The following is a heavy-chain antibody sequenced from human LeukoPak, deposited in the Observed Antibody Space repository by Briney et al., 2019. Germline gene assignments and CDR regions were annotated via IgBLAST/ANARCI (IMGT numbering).Heavy chain of an antibody. Sequence: ASVKVSCKASGYTFTSYGISWVRQAPGQGLEWMGWINPNSGGTKYTQKFQGRVTMTRDTSISTAYMELSRLRSDDTAVYYCVRTDYGNWFDPWGQGTLVTVSS. J-gene: IGHJ5*02. D-gene: IGHD4-17*01. CDR2: INPNSGGT. V-gene: IGHV1-2*02. CDR3: VRTDYGNWFDP. CDR1: GYTFTSYG.